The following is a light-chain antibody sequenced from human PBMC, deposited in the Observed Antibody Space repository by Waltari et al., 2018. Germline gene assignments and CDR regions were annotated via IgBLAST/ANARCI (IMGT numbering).Light chain of an antibody. Sequence: SYELTQPSSVSVSPGQKARITCPGDVLAKKYARWFQQKPGQAPGLLIYKDSERPSGIPERFSGSSSGTTVTLTISGAQVEDEADYYCYSAADNNRVFGGGTKLTVL. CDR2: KDS. CDR3: YSAADNNRV. J-gene: IGLJ2*01. V-gene: IGLV3-27*01. CDR1: VLAKKY.